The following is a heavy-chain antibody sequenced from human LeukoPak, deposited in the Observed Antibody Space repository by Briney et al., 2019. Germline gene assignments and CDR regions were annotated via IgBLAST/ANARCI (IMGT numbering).Heavy chain of an antibody. CDR3: ARGIAAAGTIGYFDY. Sequence: SETLSLTCTVSGYSISSGYYWGWIRQPPGEGLEWIWSIYHSGSTYYNPSLKSRVTISVDTSKNQFSLKLPSVTAADTAVYYRARGIAAAGTIGYFDYWGQGTLVTVSS. CDR1: GYSISSGYY. J-gene: IGHJ4*02. D-gene: IGHD6-13*01. V-gene: IGHV4-38-2*02. CDR2: IYHSGST.